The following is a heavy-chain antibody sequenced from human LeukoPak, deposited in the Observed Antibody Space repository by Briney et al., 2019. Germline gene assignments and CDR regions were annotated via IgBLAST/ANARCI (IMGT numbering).Heavy chain of an antibody. CDR1: GGSISSSSYY. V-gene: IGHV4-39*01. J-gene: IGHJ5*02. Sequence: PSETLSLTCTVSGGSISSSSYYWGWIRQPPGKGLEWIGSIYYSGSTYYNPSLKSRVTISVDTSKNQFSLKLSSVTAADTAVYYCARHAVADSLTGYYWHWFDPWGQGTLVTVSS. CDR2: IYYSGST. CDR3: ARHAVADSLTGYYWHWFDP. D-gene: IGHD3-9*01.